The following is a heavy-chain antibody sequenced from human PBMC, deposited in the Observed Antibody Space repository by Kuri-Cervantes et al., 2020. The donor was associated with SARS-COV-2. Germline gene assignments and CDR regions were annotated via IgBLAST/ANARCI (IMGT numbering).Heavy chain of an antibody. D-gene: IGHD2-2*01. J-gene: IGHJ4*02. CDR1: GYSISSGYY. Sequence: SETLSLTCAVSGYSISSGYYWGWIRQPPGKGLEWIGSIYHSGSTYYNPSLKSRVTISVDTSKNQFSLKLSSVTAADAAVYYCARDALSGYIVVVPAAFDYWGQGTLVTVSS. CDR2: IYHSGST. V-gene: IGHV4-38-2*02. CDR3: ARDALSGYIVVVPAAFDY.